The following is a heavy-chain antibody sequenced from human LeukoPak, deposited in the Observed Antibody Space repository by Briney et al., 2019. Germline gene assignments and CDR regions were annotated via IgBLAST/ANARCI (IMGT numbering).Heavy chain of an antibody. Sequence: PETLSLTCTVSGGSISSYYWSWIRQPPGKGLEWIGYIYYSGNTNYNPSLKSRVTILVDTSKNQFSLKLSSVTAADTAVYYCARGSTRPDYWGQGTLVTVSS. CDR1: GGSISSYY. V-gene: IGHV4-59*01. CDR2: IYYSGNT. D-gene: IGHD2-2*01. J-gene: IGHJ4*02. CDR3: ARGSTRPDY.